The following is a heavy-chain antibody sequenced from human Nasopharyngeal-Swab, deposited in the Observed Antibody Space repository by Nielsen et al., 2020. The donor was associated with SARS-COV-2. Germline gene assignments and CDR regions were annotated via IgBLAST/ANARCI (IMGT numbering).Heavy chain of an antibody. CDR3: ARFDSSDAFDI. CDR2: ISYDGSNK. CDR1: GFTFSSYG. J-gene: IGHJ3*02. V-gene: IGHV3-30*03. Sequence: GESLKISCAASGFTFSSYGMHWVRQAPGKGLEWVAVISYDGSNKYYADSVKGRFTISRDNSKNTLYLQMNSLRAEDTAVYYCARFDSSDAFDIWGQGTMVTVSS. D-gene: IGHD3-22*01.